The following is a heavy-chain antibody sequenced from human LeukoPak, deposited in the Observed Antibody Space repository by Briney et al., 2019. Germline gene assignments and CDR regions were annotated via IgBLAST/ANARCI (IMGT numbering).Heavy chain of an antibody. CDR2: ISGSGGST. CDR3: AKGSVPYYYGSGSYPDY. J-gene: IGHJ4*02. D-gene: IGHD3-10*01. V-gene: IGHV3-23*01. CDR1: GFTFSSYA. Sequence: GGSLRLSCAASGFTFSSYAMSWVRQAPGKGLEWVSAISGSGGSTYYADSVKGRFTISRDNSKNTLYLQMNSLRAEDTAVYYCAKGSVPYYYGSGSYPDYWGQGTLVTVSS.